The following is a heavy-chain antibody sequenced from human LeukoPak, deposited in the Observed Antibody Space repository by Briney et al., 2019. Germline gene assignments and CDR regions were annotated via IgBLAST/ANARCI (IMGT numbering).Heavy chain of an antibody. J-gene: IGHJ6*03. CDR2: IKQNGNEK. CDR3: ARRGYYNNSGHPYYYYMDV. V-gene: IGHV3-7*01. CDR1: GLTFSSYW. Sequence: GGSLRLSCVASGLTFSSYWMSWVRQDPGKGLGWVANIKQNGNEKYYVDSVEGRFTISRDNTKNSLYLQMNSLRAEDTAIYYCARRGYYNNSGHPYYYYMDVWGKGTTVTVSS. D-gene: IGHD3-9*01.